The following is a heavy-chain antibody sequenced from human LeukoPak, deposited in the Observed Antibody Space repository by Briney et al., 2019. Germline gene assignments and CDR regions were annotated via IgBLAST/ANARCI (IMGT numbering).Heavy chain of an antibody. Sequence: GGSLRLSCAASGFTFSSYGMNWVRQAPGKGLEWVSSISSSSSYIYYADSVKGRFTISRDNAKNSLYLQMNSLRAEDTAVYYCARDIVGATLKYYFDYWGQGTLVTVSS. CDR1: GFTFSSYG. D-gene: IGHD1-26*01. V-gene: IGHV3-21*01. CDR2: ISSSSSYI. J-gene: IGHJ4*02. CDR3: ARDIVGATLKYYFDY.